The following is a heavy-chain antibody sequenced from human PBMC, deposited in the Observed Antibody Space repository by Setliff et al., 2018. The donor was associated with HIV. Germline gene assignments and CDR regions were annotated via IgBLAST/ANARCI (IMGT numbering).Heavy chain of an antibody. CDR3: ARGEDYNFWSGYDWFDP. D-gene: IGHD3-3*01. CDR1: GGSISSGSYY. CDR2: IYTSGST. J-gene: IGHJ5*02. Sequence: SETLSLTCTVSGGSISSGSYYWSWIRQPAGKGLEWIGHIYTSGSTNYNPSLKSRVTISVDTSKNQFSLKLSSVTAADTAVYYCARGEDYNFWSGYDWFDPWGQGTLVTVSS. V-gene: IGHV4-61*09.